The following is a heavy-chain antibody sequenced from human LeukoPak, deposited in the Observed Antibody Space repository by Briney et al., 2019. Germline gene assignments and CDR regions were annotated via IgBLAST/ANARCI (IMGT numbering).Heavy chain of an antibody. D-gene: IGHD1-26*01. CDR1: GFPLSSNY. V-gene: IGHV3-53*01. CDR3: ARDGATEYNWFDP. CDR2: IYSGGST. Sequence: GSLRLSFAASGFPLSSNYMSWVRPAPGKGLEWVSVIYSGGSTYYADSVKGRFTISRDNSKNTLYLQMNSLRAEDTAVYYCARDGATEYNWFDPWGQGTLVTVSS. J-gene: IGHJ5*02.